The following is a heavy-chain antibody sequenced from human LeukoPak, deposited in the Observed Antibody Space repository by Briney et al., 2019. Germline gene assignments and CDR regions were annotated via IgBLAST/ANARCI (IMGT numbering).Heavy chain of an antibody. Sequence: ASVKASCKASGYTFTGYYMHWVRQAPGQGLEWMGWINPNSGGTNYAQKFQGRVTMTRDTSISTAYMELSRLRSDDTAVYYCARDPSYYDILTGYRYYMDVWGKGTTVTVSS. D-gene: IGHD3-9*01. CDR2: INPNSGGT. J-gene: IGHJ6*03. CDR3: ARDPSYYDILTGYRYYMDV. CDR1: GYTFTGYY. V-gene: IGHV1-2*02.